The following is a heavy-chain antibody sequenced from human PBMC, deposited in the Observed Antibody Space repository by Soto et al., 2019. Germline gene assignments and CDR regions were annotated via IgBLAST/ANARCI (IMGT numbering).Heavy chain of an antibody. CDR2: ISAYNGKT. D-gene: IGHD3-10*01. J-gene: IGHJ6*03. CDR1: GYTFTSYG. CDR3: ARIPPFSMVRGPLSYMDV. V-gene: IGHV1-18*01. Sequence: ASVKVSCKASGYTFTSYGISWVRQAPGQGLEWMGWISAYNGKTNYAQKLQGRVTMTTDTSTSTAYMELRSLRSDDTAVYYCARIPPFSMVRGPLSYMDVWGKGTTVTVSS.